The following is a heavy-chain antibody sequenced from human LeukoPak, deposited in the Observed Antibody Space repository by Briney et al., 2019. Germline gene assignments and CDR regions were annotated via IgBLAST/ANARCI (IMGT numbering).Heavy chain of an antibody. J-gene: IGHJ4*02. Sequence: SVKVSCKTSGFTFSTSAVQWVRQARGQPLEWIGWIIVGSGATNYAQSLQGRFTITRDMSTNTAYMELSSLGSEDTAVYYCAAGKFGSSDYWGQGTLVTVSS. CDR3: AAGKFGSSDY. CDR1: GFTFSTSA. D-gene: IGHD3-16*01. V-gene: IGHV1-58*01. CDR2: IIVGSGAT.